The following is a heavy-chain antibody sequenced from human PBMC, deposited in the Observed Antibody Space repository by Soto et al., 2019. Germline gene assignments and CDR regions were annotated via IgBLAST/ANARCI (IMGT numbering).Heavy chain of an antibody. CDR1: GFTFSSYA. CDR3: ARDLRY. V-gene: IGHV3-30-3*01. J-gene: IGHJ4*02. CDR2: ISYDGSNK. Sequence: GSLRLSCAASGFTFSSYAMHWVRQAPGKGLEWVAVISYDGSNKYYADSVKGRFTISRDNSKNTLYLQMNSLRAEDTAVYYCARDLRYWGQGTLVTVSS.